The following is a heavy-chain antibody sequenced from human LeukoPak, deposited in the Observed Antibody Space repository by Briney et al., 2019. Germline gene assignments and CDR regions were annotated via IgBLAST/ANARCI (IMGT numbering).Heavy chain of an antibody. D-gene: IGHD1-7*01. CDR1: GGSFSGCY. CDR3: AREGRITGATGAFDI. J-gene: IGHJ3*02. CDR2: INHSGST. Sequence: SETLSLTCAVYGGSFSGCYWSWIRQPPGKGLEWIGEINHSGSTNYNPSLKSRVTISVDTSKNQFSLKLSSVTAADTAVYYCAREGRITGATGAFDIWGQGTMVTVSS. V-gene: IGHV4-34*01.